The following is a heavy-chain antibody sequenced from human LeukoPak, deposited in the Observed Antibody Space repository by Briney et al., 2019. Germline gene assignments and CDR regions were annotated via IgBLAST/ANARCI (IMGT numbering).Heavy chain of an antibody. CDR2: ISSSGSTI. J-gene: IGHJ3*02. V-gene: IGHV3-11*04. Sequence: GGSLRLSCAASGFTFSDYYMSWIRQAPGKGLEWVSYISSSGSTIYYADSVKGRFTISRDNAKNSLYLQMNSLRAEDTAVYYCARVRSGSDYDSSGYPYAFDIWGQGTMVTVSS. CDR1: GFTFSDYY. CDR3: ARVRSGSDYDSSGYPYAFDI. D-gene: IGHD3-22*01.